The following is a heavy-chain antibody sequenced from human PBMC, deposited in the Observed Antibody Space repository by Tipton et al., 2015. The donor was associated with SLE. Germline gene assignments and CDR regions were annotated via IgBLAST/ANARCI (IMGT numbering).Heavy chain of an antibody. CDR2: LNPSGGT. CDR3: AREVNVVSDSDAFDI. V-gene: IGHV4-4*07. CDR1: GGSISSEY. Sequence: TLSLTCTVSGGSISSEYWSWLRQPAGKGLEWIGRLNPSGGTNYNPSLKSRVTMSLDTSKKQFSLKLTSVTAADTAVYYCAREVNVVSDSDAFDIWGRGTLVTVSS. D-gene: IGHD2-21*01. J-gene: IGHJ3*02.